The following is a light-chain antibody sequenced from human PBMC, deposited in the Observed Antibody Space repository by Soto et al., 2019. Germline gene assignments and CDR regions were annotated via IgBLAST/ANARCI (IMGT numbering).Light chain of an antibody. Sequence: ETGLMPSPATLSLAPGECARLSCRASQAVGGTYLAWYQHKPGQAPRLLIYGASNRAAGIPDRFGGSGSGTDFTLTISRLEPEDFAVYYCQQYGSSPQITFGQGTRLEIK. CDR3: QQYGSSPQIT. CDR2: GAS. V-gene: IGKV3-20*01. CDR1: QAVGGTY. J-gene: IGKJ5*01.